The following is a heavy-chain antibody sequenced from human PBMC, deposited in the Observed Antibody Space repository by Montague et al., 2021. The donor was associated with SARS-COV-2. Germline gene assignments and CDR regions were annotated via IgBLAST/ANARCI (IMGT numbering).Heavy chain of an antibody. Sequence: SETLSLTCTVSGGSMNSYYWSWIRQPPGKRLEWIGYIYYSGSTKXNPSFKSRVAISVDTSKNNFSLNLTSVTAADTAVYYCAKHAYYFDSRDYNYTDAFNVWGQGTMVTVSS. V-gene: IGHV4-59*12. D-gene: IGHD3-22*01. J-gene: IGHJ3*01. CDR2: IYYSGST. CDR3: AKHAYYFDSRDYNYTDAFNV. CDR1: GGSMNSYY.